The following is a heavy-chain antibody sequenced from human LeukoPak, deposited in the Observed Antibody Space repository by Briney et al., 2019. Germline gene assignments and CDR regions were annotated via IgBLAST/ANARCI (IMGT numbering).Heavy chain of an antibody. CDR3: ARDHSSTSEYFQH. D-gene: IGHD6-13*01. CDR2: ISSNGGST. J-gene: IGHJ1*01. Sequence: PGGSLRLSCSASGFTFSSYAMHWVRQAPGKGLEYVSAISSNGGSTYYADSVKGRFTISRDNSKNTLYLQMNSLRAEDTAVYYCARDHSSTSEYFQHWGQGTLVTVSS. V-gene: IGHV3-64*04. CDR1: GFTFSSYA.